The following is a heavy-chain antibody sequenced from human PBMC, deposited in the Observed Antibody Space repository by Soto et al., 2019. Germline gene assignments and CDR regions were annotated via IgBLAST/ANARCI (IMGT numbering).Heavy chain of an antibody. CDR2: IKSKTDGGTT. CDR3: ARVWGYSYGFYYYYGMDV. D-gene: IGHD5-18*01. Sequence: GGSLRLSCAASGFTFSNAWMSWVRQAPGKGLEWVGRIKSKTDGGTTDYAAPVKGRFTISRDDSKNTLYLQMNSLKTEDTAVYYCARVWGYSYGFYYYYGMDVWGQGTTVTVSS. V-gene: IGHV3-15*01. J-gene: IGHJ6*02. CDR1: GFTFSNAW.